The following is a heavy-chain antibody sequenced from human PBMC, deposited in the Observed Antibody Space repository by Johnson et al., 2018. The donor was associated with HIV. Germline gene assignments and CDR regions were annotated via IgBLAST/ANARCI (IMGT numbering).Heavy chain of an antibody. CDR3: ASGWGIVGRDAFDI. CDR2: IYSGGPI. V-gene: IGHV3-69-1*01. J-gene: IGHJ3*02. CDR1: GFSFDDYA. D-gene: IGHD1-26*01. Sequence: VQLVESGGGLVQPGGSLRLSCAASGFSFDDYAMHWVRHAPGKRLELVSGIYSGGPIHYADSVKGRFTLSRDNAKNALYLHMNSLRAEDTAVYYCASGWGIVGRDAFDIWGQGTMVTVSS.